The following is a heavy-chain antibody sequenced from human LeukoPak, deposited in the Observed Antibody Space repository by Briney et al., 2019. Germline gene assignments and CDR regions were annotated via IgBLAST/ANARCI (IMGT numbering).Heavy chain of an antibody. D-gene: IGHD1-26*01. J-gene: IGHJ4*02. CDR1: GVSISSSNSY. Sequence: SETLSLTCTVSGVSISSSNSYWGWIRQPPGKGLEWIGSIYYSGNTYYNPSLKSRVTISVDTSKNQFSLKLSSVTAADTAVYYCARHPTKWELRLSLDYWGQGILVTVSS. CDR2: IYYSGNT. CDR3: ARHPTKWELRLSLDY. V-gene: IGHV4-39*01.